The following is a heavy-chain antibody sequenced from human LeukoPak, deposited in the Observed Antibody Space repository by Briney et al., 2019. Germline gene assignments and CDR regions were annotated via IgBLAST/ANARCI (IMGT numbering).Heavy chain of an antibody. J-gene: IGHJ4*02. Sequence: ASVKVSCKASGGTFGSYAISWVRQAPGQGLEWMGWINPNSGGTNYAQKFQGRVTMTRDTSISTAYMELSRLRSDDTAVYYCARGIVGATEDYFDYWGQGTLVTVSS. CDR3: ARGIVGATEDYFDY. V-gene: IGHV1-2*02. CDR2: INPNSGGT. CDR1: GGTFGSYA. D-gene: IGHD1-26*01.